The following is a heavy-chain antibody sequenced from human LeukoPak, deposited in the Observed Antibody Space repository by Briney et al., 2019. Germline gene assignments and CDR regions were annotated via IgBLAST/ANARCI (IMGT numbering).Heavy chain of an antibody. CDR3: AGDGYNNSWTPLDY. CDR2: IYYTGST. CDR1: GGSIGSYY. Sequence: SETLSLTCTVSGGSIGSYYWSWIRQPPGKGLEWIGYIYYTGSTDYNPSLKSRVTISVDTSKNQFSLKLRSVTAADTAVYYCAGDGYNNSWTPLDYWGQGTLVTVSS. D-gene: IGHD6-13*01. J-gene: IGHJ4*02. V-gene: IGHV4-59*01.